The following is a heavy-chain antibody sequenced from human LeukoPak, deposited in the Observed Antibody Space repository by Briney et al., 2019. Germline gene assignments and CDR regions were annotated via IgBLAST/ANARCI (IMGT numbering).Heavy chain of an antibody. CDR2: IYYSGST. J-gene: IGHJ4*02. D-gene: IGHD3-9*01. Sequence: SETLSLTCAVSGYSISSGYYWAWIRQPPGKGLEWIGYIYYSGSTNYNPSLKSRVTISVDTSKNQFSLKLSSVTAADTAVYYCARVRGVLTGYYFFDYWGQGTLVTVSS. V-gene: IGHV4-61*01. CDR1: GYSISSGYY. CDR3: ARVRGVLTGYYFFDY.